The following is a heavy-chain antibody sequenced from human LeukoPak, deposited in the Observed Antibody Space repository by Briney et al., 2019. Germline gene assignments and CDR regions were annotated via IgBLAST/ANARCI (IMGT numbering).Heavy chain of an antibody. D-gene: IGHD3-22*01. V-gene: IGHV3-30-3*01. CDR1: GFTFSSYA. J-gene: IGHJ4*02. CDR2: ISYDGSNK. CDR3: ARLYYYDSSTLY. Sequence: GRSLRLSCAASGFTFSSYAMHWVRQAPGKGLEWVAVISYDGSNKYYADSVEGRFTISRDNSKNTLYLQMNSLRAEDTAVYYCARLYYYDSSTLYWGQGTLVTVSS.